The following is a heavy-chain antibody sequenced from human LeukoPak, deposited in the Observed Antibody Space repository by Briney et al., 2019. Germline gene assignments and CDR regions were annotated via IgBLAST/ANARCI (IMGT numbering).Heavy chain of an antibody. CDR2: IRYDGSNK. CDR3: ARGYTHRMYYSEGGDAFDI. D-gene: IGHD3-22*01. Sequence: GGSLRLSCAVSGFIFSSYGMNWVRQAPGKGLEWVAFIRYDGSNKYYGNSVKGRFTISRDNSKNTLFLQMNSLRSDDTAVYYCARGYTHRMYYSEGGDAFDIWGQGTMVTVSS. J-gene: IGHJ3*02. CDR1: GFIFSSYG. V-gene: IGHV3-30*02.